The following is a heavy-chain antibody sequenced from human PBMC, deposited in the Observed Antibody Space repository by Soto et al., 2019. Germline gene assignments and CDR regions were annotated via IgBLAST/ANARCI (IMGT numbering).Heavy chain of an antibody. CDR1: GGTFSSYA. D-gene: IGHD6-13*01. V-gene: IGHV1-69*01. CDR3: ARGRESSNWYSSVAFDI. CDR2: IIPMFGIA. J-gene: IGHJ3*02. Sequence: QVQLVQSGAEVKKPGSSVKVSCKASGGTFSSYALSWVRQAPGQGLEWMGVIIPMFGIANNAQTFQGRVTITADESTTTVYMELSSLRSEDTAVYYCARGRESSNWYSSVAFDIWGQGTMVIVSS.